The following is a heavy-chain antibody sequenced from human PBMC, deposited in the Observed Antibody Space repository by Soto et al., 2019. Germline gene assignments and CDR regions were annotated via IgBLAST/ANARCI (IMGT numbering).Heavy chain of an antibody. CDR2: IYYSGST. J-gene: IGHJ3*02. Sequence: SETLSLTCTVSGGSISSSSYYWGWIRQPPGKGLEWIGSIYYSGSTYYNPSLKSRVTISVDTSKNQFSLKLSSVTAADTAVYYCASLRIMVVAATQNFDIWGQGTMVTVSS. CDR1: GGSISSSSYY. D-gene: IGHD2-15*01. CDR3: ASLRIMVVAATQNFDI. V-gene: IGHV4-39*01.